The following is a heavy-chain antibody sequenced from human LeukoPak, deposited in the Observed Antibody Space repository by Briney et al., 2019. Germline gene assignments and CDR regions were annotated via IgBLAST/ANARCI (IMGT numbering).Heavy chain of an antibody. CDR1: GFAFSSYR. CDR2: ISSNGDYI. D-gene: IGHD4-17*01. CDR3: ARDGGSHGAYPPR. Sequence: PGGSLRLSCAASGFAFSSYRMNWVRQAPGKGLEWVSSISSNGDYIYYTDSVKGRFTMSRDNAKNSLYLQLSSLRAEDTAVYYCARDGGSHGAYPPRWGQGTVVTVS. J-gene: IGHJ4*02. V-gene: IGHV3-21*01.